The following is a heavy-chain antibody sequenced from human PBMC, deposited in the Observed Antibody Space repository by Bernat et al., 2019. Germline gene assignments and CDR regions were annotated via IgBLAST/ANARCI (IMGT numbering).Heavy chain of an antibody. CDR3: TTGYGSDWYG. CDR1: GFQISDAG. V-gene: IGHV3-15*01. Sequence: QMEESGGGLVKPGGSLRLSCVASGFQISDAGVSWVRQAPGKGLEWIANIKRKIDGVTIDSAPPVKGRFSISRDDSNNTAFLQMNSLKAEDTAVYFCTTGYGSDWYGWGQGTLVTVSS. D-gene: IGHD6-13*01. J-gene: IGHJ4*02. CDR2: IKRKIDGVTI.